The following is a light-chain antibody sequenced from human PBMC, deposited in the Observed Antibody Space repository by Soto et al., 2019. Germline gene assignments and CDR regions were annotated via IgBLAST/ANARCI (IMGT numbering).Light chain of an antibody. CDR3: KQYNTFCT. CDR2: DVS. J-gene: IGKJ1*01. Sequence: DIHMTQSPSTLSGSEGDIATTTCRASQSISNGLAWYQQKPGKAPKLLIYDVSRLESGVQSRFSGSGSGTEFTLTIKSLHPDDSATYYCKQYNTFCTFGQGTQVDIK. CDR1: QSISNG. V-gene: IGKV1-5*01.